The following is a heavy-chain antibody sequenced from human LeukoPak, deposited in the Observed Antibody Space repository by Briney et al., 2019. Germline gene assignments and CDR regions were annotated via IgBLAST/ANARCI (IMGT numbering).Heavy chain of an antibody. D-gene: IGHD6-19*01. Sequence: TGGSLRLSCTASGFTFSNYAMSWVRQAPGKGLEWVSATSGSGSSTNYADSVKGRFTISRDNSKNTLYLHMNSLRAEDTAIYYCARGSSIAVAGTNWFDPLGQGTLVTVSS. V-gene: IGHV3-23*01. CDR2: TSGSGSST. J-gene: IGHJ5*02. CDR1: GFTFSNYA. CDR3: ARGSSIAVAGTNWFDP.